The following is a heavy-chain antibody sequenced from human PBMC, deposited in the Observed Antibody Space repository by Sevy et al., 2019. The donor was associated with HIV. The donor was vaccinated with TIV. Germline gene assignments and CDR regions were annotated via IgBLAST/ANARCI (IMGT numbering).Heavy chain of an antibody. D-gene: IGHD2-8*01. Sequence: ASVKVCCKASGYTFTGYYMDWVRQAPGQGLEWMGWINPNSGGTNYAQKFQGRVTMTRDTSISTAYMELSRLRSDDTAVYYCAIDQGHCTNGVCYYYYGIDVRGQGTTVTVSS. CDR2: INPNSGGT. J-gene: IGHJ6*02. V-gene: IGHV1-2*02. CDR1: GYTFTGYY. CDR3: AIDQGHCTNGVCYYYYGIDV.